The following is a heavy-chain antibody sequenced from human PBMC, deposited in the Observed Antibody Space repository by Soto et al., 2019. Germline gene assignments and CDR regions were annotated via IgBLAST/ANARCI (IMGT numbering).Heavy chain of an antibody. Sequence: GGPISSYYWSWIRQPPGKGLEWIGYIYYSGSTNYNPSLKSRVTISVDTSKNQFSLKLSSVTAADTAVYYCARHRRLNNWFDPWGQGTLVTVSS. V-gene: IGHV4-59*08. CDR2: IYYSGST. J-gene: IGHJ5*02. CDR1: GGPISSYY. CDR3: ARHRRLNNWFDP.